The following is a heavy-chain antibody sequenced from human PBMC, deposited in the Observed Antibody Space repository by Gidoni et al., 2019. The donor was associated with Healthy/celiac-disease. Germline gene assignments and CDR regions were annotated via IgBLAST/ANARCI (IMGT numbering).Heavy chain of an antibody. CDR2: INHSGST. V-gene: IGHV4-34*01. Sequence: QVQLQQWGAGLLKPSETLSLTCAVYGGSFSGYYWSWIRQPPGKGLEWIGEINHSGSTNYNPSLKSRVTISVDTSKNQFSLKLSSVTAADTAVYYCARDGGEALDWFDPWGQGTLVTVSS. CDR1: GGSFSGYY. J-gene: IGHJ5*02. D-gene: IGHD2-15*01. CDR3: ARDGGEALDWFDP.